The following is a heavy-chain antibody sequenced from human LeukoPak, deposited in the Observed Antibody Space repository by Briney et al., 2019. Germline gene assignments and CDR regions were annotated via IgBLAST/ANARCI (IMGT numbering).Heavy chain of an antibody. CDR3: ARDLSLTMVRGVID. V-gene: IGHV3-7*01. CDR2: IRQDGTER. CDR1: KLTFSNYW. Sequence: GGSLRLSCAASKLTFSNYWMNWVRQAPGKGLEWVANIRQDGTERSHVDSVKGRFTISRDNAKNTLFLQMNSLRAEDTAVYYCARDLSLTMVRGVIDWGQGTLVTVSS. D-gene: IGHD3-10*01. J-gene: IGHJ4*02.